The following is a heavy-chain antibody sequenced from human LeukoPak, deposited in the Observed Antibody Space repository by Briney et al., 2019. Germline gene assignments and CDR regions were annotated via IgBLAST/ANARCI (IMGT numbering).Heavy chain of an antibody. CDR1: GFTFNNYG. Sequence: PGGSLRLSCAASGFTFNNYGMHWVRQAPGRGLEWVALLWYDGTNENYADSVKGRFTISRDNSKNTLYLQMNSLRAEDTAVYYCAKARGDYDILTGPGGAAGGYFDYWGQGTLVTVSS. D-gene: IGHD3-9*01. J-gene: IGHJ4*02. V-gene: IGHV3-30*02. CDR3: AKARGDYDILTGPGGAAGGYFDY. CDR2: LWYDGTNE.